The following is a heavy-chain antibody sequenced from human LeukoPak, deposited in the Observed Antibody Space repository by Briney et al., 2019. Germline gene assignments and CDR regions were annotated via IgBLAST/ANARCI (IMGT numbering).Heavy chain of an antibody. D-gene: IGHD2-2*02. CDR1: GFTFSSYA. CDR3: AKVPPWANIVVVPAAIPRGAFDI. Sequence: GGSLRLTCAASGFTFSSYAMSWVRQAPGKGLEWVSAISGSGGSTYYADSVKGRFTISRDNSKNTLYLQMNSLRAEDTAVYYCAKVPPWANIVVVPAAIPRGAFDIWGQGTMVTVSS. J-gene: IGHJ3*02. V-gene: IGHV3-23*01. CDR2: ISGSGGST.